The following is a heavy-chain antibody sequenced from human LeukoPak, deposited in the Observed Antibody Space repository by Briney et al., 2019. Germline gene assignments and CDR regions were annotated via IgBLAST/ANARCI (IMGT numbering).Heavy chain of an antibody. D-gene: IGHD1-14*01. V-gene: IGHV4-39*07. CDR2: IYYSGST. CDR3: ARAPSRYGAYYYYYYMDV. Sequence: SEALSLTCTVSGGSISSSSYYWGWIRQPPGKGLEWIGSIYYSGSTYYNPSLKSRVTISVDTSKNQFSLKLSSVTAADTAVYYCARAPSRYGAYYYYYYMDVWGKGTTVTVSS. J-gene: IGHJ6*03. CDR1: GGSISSSSYY.